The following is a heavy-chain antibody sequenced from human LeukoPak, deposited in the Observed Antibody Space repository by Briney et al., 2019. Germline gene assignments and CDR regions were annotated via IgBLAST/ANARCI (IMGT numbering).Heavy chain of an antibody. Sequence: PGGSLRLSCAASGFTFSSYAMHWVRQAPGKGLEWVAVISYDGSSKYYADSVKGRFTISRDNSKNTLYLQMNSLRAEDTAVYYCARGRVPYVTIFGVVIGPLDYWGQGTLVTVSS. CDR3: ARGRVPYVTIFGVVIGPLDY. CDR2: ISYDGSSK. D-gene: IGHD3-3*01. J-gene: IGHJ4*02. V-gene: IGHV3-30*04. CDR1: GFTFSSYA.